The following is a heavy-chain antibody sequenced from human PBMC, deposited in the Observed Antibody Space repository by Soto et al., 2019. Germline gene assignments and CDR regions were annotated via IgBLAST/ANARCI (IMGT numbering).Heavy chain of an antibody. CDR3: ASVLPVVRGENYYYGMDV. Sequence: SETLSLTCAVYGGPFSGYYWSWIRQPPGKGLEWIGEINHSGSTNYNPSLKSRVTISVDTSKNQFSPKLSSVTAADTAVYYCASVLPVVRGENYYYGMDVWGQGTTVTVSS. J-gene: IGHJ6*02. CDR1: GGPFSGYY. D-gene: IGHD3-10*01. CDR2: INHSGST. V-gene: IGHV4-34*01.